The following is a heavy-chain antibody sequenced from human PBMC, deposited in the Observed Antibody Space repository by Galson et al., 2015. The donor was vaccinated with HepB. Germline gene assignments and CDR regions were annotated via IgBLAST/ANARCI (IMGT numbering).Heavy chain of an antibody. V-gene: IGHV6-1*01. CDR3: ARGYSSGWYESSSYYYMDV. CDR2: TYYRSKWYN. D-gene: IGHD6-19*01. CDR1: GDSVSSNSAA. Sequence: CAISGDSVSSNSAAWNWIRQPPSRGLEWLGRTYYRSKWYNDYAVSVKSRITINPDTSKNQFSLQLNSVTPEDTAVYYCARGYSSGWYESSSYYYMDVWGKGTTVTVSS. J-gene: IGHJ6*03.